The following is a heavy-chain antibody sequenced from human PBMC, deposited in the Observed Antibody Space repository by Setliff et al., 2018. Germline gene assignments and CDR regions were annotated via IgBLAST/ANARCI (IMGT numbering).Heavy chain of an antibody. J-gene: IGHJ3*02. CDR1: GGSITSSSYY. CDR3: ARGHGNDYNFWSGYPAASFDI. D-gene: IGHD3-3*01. V-gene: IGHV4-39*07. CDR2: IFWSGTT. Sequence: SETLSLTCTVSGGSITSSSYYWGWVRQPPGKGLEWIGTIFWSGTTYYNPSLNRRGTIAVDTSKNQFYLKLSSVTAADTAVYYCARGHGNDYNFWSGYPAASFDIWGQGTMVTVSS.